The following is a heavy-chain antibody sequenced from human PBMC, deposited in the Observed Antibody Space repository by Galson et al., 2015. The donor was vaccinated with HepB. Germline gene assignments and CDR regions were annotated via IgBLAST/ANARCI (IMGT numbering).Heavy chain of an antibody. D-gene: IGHD3-10*01. CDR2: IYHSGST. Sequence: LSLTCTVPGGSISSSSYYWGWIRQPPGKGLEWIGSIYHSGSTYYNPSLKSRVTILVDTSKNQFSLKLSSVTAADTAVYYCARQPPPMLRGVILPGYYYTMDVWGQGTTVTVSS. V-gene: IGHV4-39*01. CDR3: ARQPPPMLRGVILPGYYYTMDV. J-gene: IGHJ6*02. CDR1: GGSISSSSYY.